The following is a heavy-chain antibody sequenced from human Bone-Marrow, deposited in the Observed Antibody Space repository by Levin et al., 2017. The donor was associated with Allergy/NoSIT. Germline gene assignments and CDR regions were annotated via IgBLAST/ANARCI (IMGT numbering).Heavy chain of an antibody. V-gene: IGHV3-9*01. J-gene: IGHJ5*02. CDR1: GFTFDDYA. D-gene: IGHD6-25*01. CDR2: ISWNSGSI. CDR3: AKVGSDP. Sequence: SLKISCAASGFTFDDYAMHWVRQAPGKGLEWVSGISWNSGSIGYADSVKGRFTISRDNAKNSLYLQMNSLRAEDTALYYCAKVGSDPWGQGTLVTVSS.